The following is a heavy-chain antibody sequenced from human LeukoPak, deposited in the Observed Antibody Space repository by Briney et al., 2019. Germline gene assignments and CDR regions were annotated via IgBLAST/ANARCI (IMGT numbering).Heavy chain of an antibody. CDR1: GGTFSSYA. D-gene: IGHD3-3*01. J-gene: IGHJ3*02. CDR3: ARERRITIFGVVTNDAFDI. CDR2: IMPIFGTA. V-gene: IGHV1-69*01. Sequence: SVKVSCKASGGTFSSYAISWVQQAPGQGLEWMGGIMPIFGTANYAQNVQGRVTITADESTSTAYMELSSLRSVDTAVYYCARERRITIFGVVTNDAFDIWGQGTMVTVSS.